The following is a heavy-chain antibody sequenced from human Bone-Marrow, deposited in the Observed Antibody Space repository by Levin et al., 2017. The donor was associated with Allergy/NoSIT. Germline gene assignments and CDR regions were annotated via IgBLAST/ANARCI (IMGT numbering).Heavy chain of an antibody. J-gene: IGHJ4*02. D-gene: IGHD3-10*01. CDR3: ARNDYASGSNWPSGLFDC. CDR2: ITGSGNSI. V-gene: IGHV3-48*03. CDR1: GFTFSSC. Sequence: PGGSLRLSCAASGFTFSSCSSCEIHWVRQAPGKGLEWLSVITGSGNSIIYADSVKGRFTISRDNAKNSVFLQMNSLRAEDTAVYYCARNDYASGSNWPSGLFDCWGQGTLVTVSS.